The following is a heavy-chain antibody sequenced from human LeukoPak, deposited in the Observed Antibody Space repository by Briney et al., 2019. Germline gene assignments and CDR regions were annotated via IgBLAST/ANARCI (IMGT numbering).Heavy chain of an antibody. Sequence: SVKVSCKASGGTFSSYAISWVRQAPGQGLEWMGGIIPIFGTASYAQKFQGRVTITADESTSTAYMELSSLGSEDTAVYYCARPVASIVVVPAAPQVLGYWGQGTLVTVSS. V-gene: IGHV1-69*01. CDR3: ARPVASIVVVPAAPQVLGY. CDR1: GGTFSSYA. J-gene: IGHJ4*02. D-gene: IGHD2-2*01. CDR2: IIPIFGTA.